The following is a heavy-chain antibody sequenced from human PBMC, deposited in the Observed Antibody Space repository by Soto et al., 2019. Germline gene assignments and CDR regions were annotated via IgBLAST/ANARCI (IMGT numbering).Heavy chain of an antibody. D-gene: IGHD6-13*01. J-gene: IGHJ6*02. CDR2: IYYSGST. V-gene: IGHV4-59*01. CDR1: GGSISSYY. Sequence: SETLSLTCTVSGGSISSYYWSWIRQPPGKGLEWIGYIYYSGSTNYNPSLKSRVTISVDTSKNQFSLKLSSVTAADTAVYYCARDRIAAANSGYYYYGMDVWGQGTTVTV. CDR3: ARDRIAAANSGYYYYGMDV.